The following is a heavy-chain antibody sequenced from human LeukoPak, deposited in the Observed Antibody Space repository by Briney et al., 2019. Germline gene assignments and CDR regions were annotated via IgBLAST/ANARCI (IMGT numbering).Heavy chain of an antibody. CDR3: ARGPVFWSGYFPDY. J-gene: IGHJ4*02. Sequence: ASVKVSCKASGYTFTSYDINWVRQATGQGLEWMGWMNPNSGNTGYAQKFQGRVTITRNTSISTAYMELSSLTSEDTAVYYCARGPVFWSGYFPDYWGLGTLVTVSS. D-gene: IGHD3-3*01. CDR2: MNPNSGNT. CDR1: GYTFTSYD. V-gene: IGHV1-8*03.